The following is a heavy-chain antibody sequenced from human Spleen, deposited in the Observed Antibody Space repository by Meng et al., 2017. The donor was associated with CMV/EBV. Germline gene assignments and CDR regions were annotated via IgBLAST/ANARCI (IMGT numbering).Heavy chain of an antibody. J-gene: IGHJ1*01. CDR3: ARVRHSSGYLVLSAEYFQH. Sequence: TFTSYAMHWVRQAPGQRLEWMGWINAGNGNTKYSQKFQGRVTITRDTSASTAYMELSSLRSEDTAVYYCARVRHSSGYLVLSAEYFQHWGQGTLVTVSS. V-gene: IGHV1-3*01. D-gene: IGHD3-22*01. CDR1: TFTSYA. CDR2: INAGNGNT.